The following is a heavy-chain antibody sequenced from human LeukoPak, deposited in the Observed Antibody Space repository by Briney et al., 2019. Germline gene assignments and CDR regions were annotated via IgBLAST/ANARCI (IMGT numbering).Heavy chain of an antibody. CDR2: IYYSGST. D-gene: IGHD3-3*01. CDR3: ARDLGLGGYDFWSGYYKSPPGDGMDV. J-gene: IGHJ6*02. V-gene: IGHV4-59*01. CDR1: GGSISSYY. Sequence: MASETLSLTCTVSGGSISSYYWSWIRQPPGKGLEWIGYIYYSGSTNYNPSLKSRVTISVDTSKNQFSLKLSSVTAADTAVYYCARDLGLGGYDFWSGYYKSPPGDGMDVWGQGTTVTVSS.